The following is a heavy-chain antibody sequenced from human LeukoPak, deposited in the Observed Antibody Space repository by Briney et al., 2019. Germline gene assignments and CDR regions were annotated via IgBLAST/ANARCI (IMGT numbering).Heavy chain of an antibody. J-gene: IGHJ3*02. Sequence: SETLSLTCTVSGGSISSYYWSWIRQPPGKGLEWIGYIYYSGSTNYNPSLKSRVTISVDTSKNQFSLKPSSVTAADTAVYYCARDAYYYDSSGSRHAFDIWGQGTMVTVSS. D-gene: IGHD3-22*01. CDR2: IYYSGST. CDR1: GGSISSYY. V-gene: IGHV4-59*01. CDR3: ARDAYYYDSSGSRHAFDI.